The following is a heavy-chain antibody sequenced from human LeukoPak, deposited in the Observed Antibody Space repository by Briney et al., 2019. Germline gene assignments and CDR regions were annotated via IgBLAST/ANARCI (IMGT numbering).Heavy chain of an antibody. J-gene: IGHJ3*02. D-gene: IGHD1-26*01. CDR3: ATDLEQWELLDAFDI. V-gene: IGHV1-24*01. CDR1: GYTLTELS. CDR2: FDPEDGET. Sequence: PGASVTVSCKVSGYTLTELSMHWVRQAPGKGLEWMGGFDPEDGETIYAQKFQGRVTMTEDTSTDTAYMELSSLRSEDTAVYYCATDLEQWELLDAFDIWGQGTMVTVSS.